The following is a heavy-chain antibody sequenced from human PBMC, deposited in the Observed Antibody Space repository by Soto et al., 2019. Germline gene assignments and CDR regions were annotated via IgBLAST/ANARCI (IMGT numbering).Heavy chain of an antibody. D-gene: IGHD3-22*01. V-gene: IGHV1-69*01. Sequence: QVQLVQSGAAVKKPGSSVKVSCKASGGTFSSYAISWVRQAPGQGLEWMGGIIPIFGTANDAQKFQDRVTSTADESTSTACMELRSLRSEDTAVYYCARCAYYYDSSGYYHYYGMDVWGQGTTVTVSS. J-gene: IGHJ6*02. CDR2: IIPIFGTA. CDR3: ARCAYYYDSSGYYHYYGMDV. CDR1: GGTFSSYA.